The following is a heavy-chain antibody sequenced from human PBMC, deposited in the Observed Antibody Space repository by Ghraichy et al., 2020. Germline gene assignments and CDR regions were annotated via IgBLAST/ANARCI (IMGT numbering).Heavy chain of an antibody. V-gene: IGHV3-9*02. CDR3: TKDVTPGGADV. CDR2: LSLDTDKI. Sequence: GGSLRLSCVVSGINSEKYAMHWVRQVPGKGLEWVAGLSLDTDKIGYADSVKGRFTVSRDRARDTLYLQMNNLRGEDTAVYYCTKDVTPGGADVWGQGTTVTVSS. D-gene: IGHD4-17*01. CDR1: GINSEKYA. J-gene: IGHJ6*02.